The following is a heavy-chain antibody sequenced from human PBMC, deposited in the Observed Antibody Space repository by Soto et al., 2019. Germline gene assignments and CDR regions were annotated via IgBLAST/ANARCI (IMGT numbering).Heavy chain of an antibody. D-gene: IGHD3-22*01. Sequence: PSETLSITCAVSGGSIISSSYYGGWIRQPPGKGLEWIGSIDYSGSTYYNPSLKSRVTISVDTSKNQFSLKLNSVTAADTAVYYCAIRDYDSSGYWPFYWFDPWGQGTLVTVYS. CDR3: AIRDYDSSGYWPFYWFDP. CDR2: IDYSGST. CDR1: GGSIISSSYY. J-gene: IGHJ5*02. V-gene: IGHV4-39*01.